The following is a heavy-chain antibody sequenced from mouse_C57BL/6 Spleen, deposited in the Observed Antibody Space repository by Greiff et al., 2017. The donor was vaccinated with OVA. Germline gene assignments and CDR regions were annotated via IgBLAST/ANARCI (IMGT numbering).Heavy chain of an antibody. J-gene: IGHJ4*01. V-gene: IGHV1-81*01. CDR2: IYPRSGNT. CDR1: GYTFTSYG. CDR3: ATDGSEAMDY. Sequence: QVQLQQSGAELARPGASVKLSCKASGYTFTSYGISWVKQRTGQGLEWIGEIYPRSGNTYYNEKFKGKATLTADKSSSTAYMELRSLTSEDSAVYFCATDGSEAMDYWGQGTSVTVSS. D-gene: IGHD2-3*01.